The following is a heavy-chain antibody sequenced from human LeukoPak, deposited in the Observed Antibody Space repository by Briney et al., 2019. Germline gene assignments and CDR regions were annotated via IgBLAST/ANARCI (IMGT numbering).Heavy chain of an antibody. Sequence: PGRSLRLSCAASGFTFSSYGMHWVRQAPGKGLEWVAVISYDGSNKYYADSVKGRFTISRDNSKNTLYLQTNSLRAEDTAVYYCAKDMYSSSWYYFDYWGQGTLVTVSS. CDR2: ISYDGSNK. CDR1: GFTFSSYG. D-gene: IGHD6-13*01. J-gene: IGHJ4*02. CDR3: AKDMYSSSWYYFDY. V-gene: IGHV3-30*18.